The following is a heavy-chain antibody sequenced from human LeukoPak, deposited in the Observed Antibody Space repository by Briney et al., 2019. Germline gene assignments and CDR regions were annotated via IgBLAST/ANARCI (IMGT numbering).Heavy chain of an antibody. V-gene: IGHV3-15*07. D-gene: IGHD1-7*01. Sequence: GGSLRLSCAASHFTFTNRWMNWVRQAPGKGLEWVGRIASNTDGGTTDYAAPVKGRFTISRDDSKNALYLQMNSLKTEDTALYYCTTRTTATIYWGQGTLVTVSS. CDR3: TTRTTATIY. J-gene: IGHJ4*02. CDR1: HFTFTNRW. CDR2: IASNTDGGTT.